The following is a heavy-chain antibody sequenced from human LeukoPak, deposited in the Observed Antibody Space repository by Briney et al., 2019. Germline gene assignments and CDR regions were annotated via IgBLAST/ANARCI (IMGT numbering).Heavy chain of an antibody. V-gene: IGHV4-4*02. D-gene: IGHD2-21*02. CDR2: IYPSGST. CDR3: AREHIVVVTATDYYYYGMDV. J-gene: IGHJ6*02. CDR1: GGSISSSNW. Sequence: SETLSLTCAVSGGSISSSNWWSWVRQPPGKGLEWIGEIYPSGSTNYNPSLKSRVTISVDKSKNQFSLKLSSVTAADTAVYYCAREHIVVVTATDYYYYGMDVWGQGTTVTVSS.